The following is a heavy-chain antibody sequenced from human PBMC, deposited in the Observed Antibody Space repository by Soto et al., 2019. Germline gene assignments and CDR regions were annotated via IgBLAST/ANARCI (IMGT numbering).Heavy chain of an antibody. Sequence: SVKVSCKASGGTFSSYTISWVRQAPGQGFEWMGRIIPILGIANYADSVKGRFTISRDNSKNTLYLQMNSLRAEDTAVYYCARDLYAATKISYYGMDVWGQGTTVTVSS. V-gene: IGHV1-69*04. CDR2: IIPILGIA. CDR1: GGTFSSYT. CDR3: ARDLYAATKISYYGMDV. J-gene: IGHJ6*02. D-gene: IGHD2-15*01.